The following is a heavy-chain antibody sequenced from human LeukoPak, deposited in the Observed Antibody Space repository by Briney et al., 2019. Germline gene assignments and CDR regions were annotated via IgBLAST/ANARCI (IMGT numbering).Heavy chain of an antibody. D-gene: IGHD6-6*01. CDR3: ARGLSIAARRARFDY. CDR1: GGSFSGYY. V-gene: IGHV4-34*01. CDR2: INHSGST. J-gene: IGHJ4*02. Sequence: SETLSLTCAVYGGSFSGYYWSWIRQPPGKGLEWIGEINHSGSTNYNPSLKSRVTISVDTSKNQFSLKLSSVTAADTAVYYCARGLSIAARRARFDYWGQGTLVTVSS.